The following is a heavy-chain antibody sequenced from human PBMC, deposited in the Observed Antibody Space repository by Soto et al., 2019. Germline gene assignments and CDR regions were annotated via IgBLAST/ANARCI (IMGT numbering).Heavy chain of an antibody. J-gene: IGHJ5*02. V-gene: IGHV4-59*01. CDR3: ARDRVGSSSFYDYGDYGWFDP. Sequence: SETLSLTCTVSGGSISSYYWSWIRQPPGKGLEWIGYIYYSGSTNYNPSLKSRVTISVDTSKNQFSLKLRSVTAADTAVYYCARDRVGSSSFYDYGDYGWFDPWGQGTLVTVSS. CDR2: IYYSGST. CDR1: GGSISSYY. D-gene: IGHD4-17*01.